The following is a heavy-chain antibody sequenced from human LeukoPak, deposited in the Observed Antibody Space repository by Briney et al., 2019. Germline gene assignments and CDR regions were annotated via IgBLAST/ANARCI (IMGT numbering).Heavy chain of an antibody. CDR2: LLYDGNTK. Sequence: GGSLRLSCAASGFSLSNFGMHWVRQAPGKGLEWVAALLYDGNTKHYADSVKGRFTISRDTSKNTFYLQMNSLTAEDTAVYYCARDHRPEIQYYYMDVWGKGTTVSLSS. CDR1: GFSLSNFG. J-gene: IGHJ6*03. V-gene: IGHV3-33*01. CDR3: ARDHRPEIQYYYMDV. D-gene: IGHD1-14*01.